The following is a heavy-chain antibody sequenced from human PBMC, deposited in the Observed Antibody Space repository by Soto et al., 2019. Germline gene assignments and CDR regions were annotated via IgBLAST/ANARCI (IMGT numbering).Heavy chain of an antibody. V-gene: IGHV3-23*01. CDR2: ISGSGGST. Sequence: EVQLLESGGGLVQPGGSLRLSCAASGFTFSSYAMSWVRQAPGKGLEWVSAISGSGGSTYYADSVKGRFTISRDNSKNTLYMQMNSLRAEDTAVYYCLGMITMAFDYWGQGTLVTVSS. CDR1: GFTFSSYA. CDR3: LGMITMAFDY. D-gene: IGHD3-10*01. J-gene: IGHJ4*02.